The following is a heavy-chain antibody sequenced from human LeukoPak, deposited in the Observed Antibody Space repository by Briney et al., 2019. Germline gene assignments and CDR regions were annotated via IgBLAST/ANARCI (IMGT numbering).Heavy chain of an antibody. J-gene: IGHJ4*02. D-gene: IGHD3-16*02. CDR3: ARERVRGSYPFDY. V-gene: IGHV4-34*01. CDR2: INHSGST. CDR1: GGSFSGYY. Sequence: PSETLSLTCAVYGGSFSGYYWSWIRQPPGKGLEWIGEINHSGSTNYNPSLKSRVTISVDTSKNQFSLKLSSVTAADTAVYYCARERVRGSYPFDYWGQGTLVTVSS.